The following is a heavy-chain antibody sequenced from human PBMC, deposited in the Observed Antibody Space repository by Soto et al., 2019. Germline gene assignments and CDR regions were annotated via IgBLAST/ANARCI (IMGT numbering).Heavy chain of an antibody. V-gene: IGHV4-39*01. CDR1: GGSFSSSIYY. Sequence: QLQLQESGPGLVKPSETLSLTCTVSGGSFSSSIYYWGWIRQPPGKGLEWIGTISYSGSTYYNPSLKSRVTISIDTSRIQFSLKLGSVTAADTAVYYCARLFDYWGQGTLVTVSS. CDR3: ARLFDY. J-gene: IGHJ4*02. CDR2: ISYSGST.